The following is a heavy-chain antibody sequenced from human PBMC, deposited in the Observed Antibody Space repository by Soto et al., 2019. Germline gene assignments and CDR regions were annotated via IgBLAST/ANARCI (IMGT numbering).Heavy chain of an antibody. D-gene: IGHD3-10*01. V-gene: IGHV4-61*05. CDR3: TTQGFGVLHGLVDV. CDR2: ISKSGFT. J-gene: IGHJ6*02. CDR1: GGYISNSTDY. Sequence: PSQTLSLTYSVSGGYISNSTDYWVWIRQSPGKGLEWIGYISKSGFTSYNPSLKSRVILSVDTSKNQCSLKLTSVTAADAAVYYCTTQGFGVLHGLVDVWGQGTTVTVS.